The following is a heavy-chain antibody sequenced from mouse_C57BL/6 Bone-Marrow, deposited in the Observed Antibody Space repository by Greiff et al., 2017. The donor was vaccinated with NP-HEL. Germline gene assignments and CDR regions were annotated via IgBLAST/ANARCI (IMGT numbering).Heavy chain of an antibody. J-gene: IGHJ2*01. Sequence: EVNVVESGGDLVKPGGSLKLSCAASGFTFSSYGMSWVRQTPDKRLEWVATISSGGSYTYYPDSVKGRFTISRDNAKNTLYLQMSSLKSEDTAMYYCVTADYWGQGTTLTVSS. CDR2: ISSGGSYT. V-gene: IGHV5-6*01. CDR1: GFTFSSYG. CDR3: VTADY.